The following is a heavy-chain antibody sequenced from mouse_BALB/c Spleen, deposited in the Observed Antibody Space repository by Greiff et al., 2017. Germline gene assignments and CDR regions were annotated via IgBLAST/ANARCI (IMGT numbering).Heavy chain of an antibody. Sequence: QVQLQQSGPELVKPGASVKISCKASGYAFSSSWMNWVKQRPGQGLEWIGRIYPGDGDTNYNGKFKGKATLTADKSSSTAYMQLSSLTSVDSAVYFCARSIPTATPYYAMDYWGQGTSVTVSS. CDR1: GYAFSSSW. CDR3: ARSIPTATPYYAMDY. D-gene: IGHD1-2*01. J-gene: IGHJ4*01. V-gene: IGHV1-82*01. CDR2: IYPGDGDT.